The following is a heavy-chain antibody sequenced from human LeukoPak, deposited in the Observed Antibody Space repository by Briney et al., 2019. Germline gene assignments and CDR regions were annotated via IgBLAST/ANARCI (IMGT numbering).Heavy chain of an antibody. D-gene: IGHD2-2*01. CDR3: AREAPLARFKGYCSSTSCKRNDAFDI. CDR1: GGSFSGYY. V-gene: IGHV4-34*01. CDR2: INHSGST. J-gene: IGHJ3*02. Sequence: SETLSLTCAVYGGSFSGYYWSWIRQPPGKGLEWIGEINHSGSTNYNPSLKSRVTISVDTSKNQFSLKLSSVTAADTAVYYCAREAPLARFKGYCSSTSCKRNDAFDIWGQGTMVTVSS.